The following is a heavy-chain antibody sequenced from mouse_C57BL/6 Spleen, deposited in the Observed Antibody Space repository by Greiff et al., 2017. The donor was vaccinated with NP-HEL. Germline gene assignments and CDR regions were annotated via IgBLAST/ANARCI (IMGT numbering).Heavy chain of an antibody. CDR2: IYPGSGST. D-gene: IGHD1-1*01. CDR3: ARRGTVVARDFDY. J-gene: IGHJ2*01. V-gene: IGHV1-55*01. Sequence: VQLQQSGAELVKPGASVKMSCKASGYTFTSYWITWVKQRPGQGLEWIGDIYPGSGSTNYNEKFKSKATLTVDTSSSTAYMQLSSLTSEDSAVYYCARRGTVVARDFDYWGQGTTLTVSS. CDR1: GYTFTSYW.